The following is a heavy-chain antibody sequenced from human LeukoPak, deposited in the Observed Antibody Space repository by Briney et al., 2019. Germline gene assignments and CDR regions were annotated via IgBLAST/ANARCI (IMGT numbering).Heavy chain of an antibody. J-gene: IGHJ6*03. CDR2: IYHSGST. D-gene: IGHD6-13*01. Sequence: SETLSLTCNVSRYSITSGYYWGWIRQPPGKGLEWIGSIYHSGSTYYNPSLKSRVTISVDTSKNHFSLELSSATAADTAVYFCARGRVSSSTWYSTYYYYFYMDVWGKGTTVTVSS. V-gene: IGHV4-38-2*02. CDR1: RYSITSGYY. CDR3: ARGRVSSSTWYSTYYYYFYMDV.